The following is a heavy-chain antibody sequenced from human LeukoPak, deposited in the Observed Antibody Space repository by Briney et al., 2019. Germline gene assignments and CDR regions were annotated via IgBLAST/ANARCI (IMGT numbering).Heavy chain of an antibody. D-gene: IGHD6-13*01. CDR2: IYYSGST. CDR1: GGSISSHY. CDR3: ARVGGIAAHFDY. V-gene: IGHV4-59*11. Sequence: SETLSLTCTVSGGSISSHYWSWIRQPPGKGLEWIGYIYYSGSTNYNPSLKSRVTISVDTSKNQFSLKLSSVTAADTAVYYCARVGGIAAHFDYWGQGTLVTASS. J-gene: IGHJ4*02.